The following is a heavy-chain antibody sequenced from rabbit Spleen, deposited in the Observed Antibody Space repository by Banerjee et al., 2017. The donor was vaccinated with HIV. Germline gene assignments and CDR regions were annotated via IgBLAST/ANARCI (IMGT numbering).Heavy chain of an antibody. CDR3: ARDLAGVIGWNFNL. J-gene: IGHJ4*01. CDR2: IDPVFGIT. V-gene: IGHV1S40*01. Sequence: QSLEESGGDLVKPGASLTLTCKASGFSFSSGYWMCWVRQAPGKGLEWIGYIDPVFGITYYASWVNGRFSISRENAQNTVFLQMTSLTAADTATYFCARDLAGVIGWNFNLWGPGTLVTVS. D-gene: IGHD4-1*01. CDR1: GFSFSSGYW.